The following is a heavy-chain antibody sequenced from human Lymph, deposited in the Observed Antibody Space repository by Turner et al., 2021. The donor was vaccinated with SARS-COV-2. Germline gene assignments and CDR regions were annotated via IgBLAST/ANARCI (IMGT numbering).Heavy chain of an antibody. CDR2: ISSSSSYR. CDR3: ARDIPTTADYFDY. CDR1: GFTCSTYS. D-gene: IGHD4-17*01. Sequence: EVQLVASGGGLVKPGGSLRLSCQACGFTCSTYSMNWVRQAPGKGLGWISSISSSSSYRYYADSVKGRFTISRDDAKNSLYLQMNSLRAEDTAVYYCARDIPTTADYFDYWGQGTLVTVSS. V-gene: IGHV3-21*01. J-gene: IGHJ4*02.